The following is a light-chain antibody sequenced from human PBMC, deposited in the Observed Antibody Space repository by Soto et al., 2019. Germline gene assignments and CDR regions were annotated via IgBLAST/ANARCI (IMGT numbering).Light chain of an antibody. V-gene: IGKV1-33*01. CDR2: DAY. CDR3: KHYDNFPFT. Sequence: DIQMTQSPSSLSASVGDRVTITCQASQAIKHYLNWFQKKPGKGHNLLIYDAYTLATGVPSRFSGSGSGTHLTLTISSLQPEDTAVYFCKHYDNFPFTFGGGTKVDIK. J-gene: IGKJ4*01. CDR1: QAIKHY.